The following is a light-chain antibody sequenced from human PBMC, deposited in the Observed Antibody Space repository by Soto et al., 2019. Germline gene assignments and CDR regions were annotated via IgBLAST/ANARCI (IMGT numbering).Light chain of an antibody. J-gene: IGLJ1*01. CDR2: DDT. CDR3: ATWDDSLSGYV. Sequence: SYVLTQPPSVSVAPGQTAVISCGGDNVGAKSVHWYQQKPGRAPVLVVYDDTDRPSGIPERFSGSNSGNTASLTINRVEAGDEADYYCATWDDSLSGYVFGTGTKVTVL. V-gene: IGLV3-21*02. CDR1: NVGAKS.